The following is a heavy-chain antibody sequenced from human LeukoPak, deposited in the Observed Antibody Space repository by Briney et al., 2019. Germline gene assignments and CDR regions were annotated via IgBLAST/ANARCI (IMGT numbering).Heavy chain of an antibody. V-gene: IGHV4-59*08. J-gene: IGHJ4*02. CDR1: GGSISSYY. D-gene: IGHD2-21*02. Sequence: SETLSLTCTVSGGSISSYYWSWIRQPAGKGLEWIGYIYYSGSTNYNPSLKSRVTISVDTSKNHFSLKLSSVTAADTAVYYCARRSPVTASIDCWGQGTLVIVSS. CDR3: ARRSPVTASIDC. CDR2: IYYSGST.